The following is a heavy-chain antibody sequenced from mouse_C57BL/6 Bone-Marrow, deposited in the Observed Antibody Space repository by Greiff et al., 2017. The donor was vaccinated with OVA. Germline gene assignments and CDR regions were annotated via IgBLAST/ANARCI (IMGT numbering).Heavy chain of an antibody. V-gene: IGHV2-2*01. J-gene: IGHJ3*01. CDR1: GFSLTSYG. Sequence: VMLVESGPGLVQPSQSLSITCTVSGFSLTSYGVHWVRQSPGKGLEWLGVIWSGGSTDYNAAFISRLSISKDNSKSQVFFKMNSLQADDTAIYYCARDSSGYPRFAYWGQGTLVTVSA. CDR3: ARDSSGYPRFAY. CDR2: IWSGGST. D-gene: IGHD3-2*02.